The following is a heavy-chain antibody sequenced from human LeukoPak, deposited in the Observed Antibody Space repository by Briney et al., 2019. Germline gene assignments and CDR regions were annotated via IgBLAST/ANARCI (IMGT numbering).Heavy chain of an antibody. CDR1: GFTFSSYW. J-gene: IGHJ4*02. V-gene: IGHV3-30*02. D-gene: IGHD4-17*01. CDR2: IRYDGGSR. CDR3: TVTTLG. Sequence: PGGSLRLSCAVSGFTFSSYWMHWVRQAPGKGLEWVAFIRYDGGSRYYADSVKGRFTISRDNSKNTLYLQTNSLRAEDTAVYYCTVTTLGWGQGTLVTVSS.